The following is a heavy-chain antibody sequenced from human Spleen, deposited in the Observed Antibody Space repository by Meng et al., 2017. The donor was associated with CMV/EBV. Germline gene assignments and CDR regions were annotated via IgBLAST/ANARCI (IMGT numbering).Heavy chain of an antibody. Sequence: GESLKISCEASGFTFTNYGTHWVRQAPGKGLEWVAFIRYDGSKEYYVDSVKGRFTISRDNSKNTLYLEMKSLRAEDTAVYYCLADVVFWGQGALVTVSS. D-gene: IGHD2-21*01. CDR2: IRYDGSKE. CDR3: LADVVF. CDR1: GFTFTNYG. V-gene: IGHV3-30*02. J-gene: IGHJ4*02.